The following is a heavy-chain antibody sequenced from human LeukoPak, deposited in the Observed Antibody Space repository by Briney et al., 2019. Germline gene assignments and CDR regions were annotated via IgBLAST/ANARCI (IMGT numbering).Heavy chain of an antibody. J-gene: IGHJ4*02. V-gene: IGHV3-30*02. CDR3: ARDLDYGGKGLDY. CDR2: IRYDGTNK. D-gene: IGHD4-23*01. CDR1: DFLFSSYG. Sequence: GGSLRLSCAASDFLFSSYGMHWVRQARGKALEWVSFIRYDGTNKYYLDSVRGRFTISSDNSKNTVDLQMSSLRAEDTAVYYCARDLDYGGKGLDYWGQGTLVTVSS.